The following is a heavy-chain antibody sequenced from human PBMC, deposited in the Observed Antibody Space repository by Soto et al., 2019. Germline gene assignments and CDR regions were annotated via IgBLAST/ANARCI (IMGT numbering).Heavy chain of an antibody. D-gene: IGHD3-22*01. CDR2: IVVGSGST. CDR1: GLTFTSSA. Sequence: ASVKVSCKASGLTFTSSAVQWVRQARGQRLEWIGWIVVGSGSTNYAQKFQERVTITRDMSTSTAYLELSSLRSDDTAVYYCAADPYYYDSSDYYSFDYWDQGTLVTVSS. CDR3: AADPYYYDSSDYYSFDY. V-gene: IGHV1-58*01. J-gene: IGHJ4*02.